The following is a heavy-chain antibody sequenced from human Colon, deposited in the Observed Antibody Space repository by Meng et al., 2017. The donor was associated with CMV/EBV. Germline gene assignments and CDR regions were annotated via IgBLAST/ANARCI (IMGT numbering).Heavy chain of an antibody. D-gene: IGHD4-23*01. Sequence: SETLFLTCTVSGGSISSGSYYWTWIRQFPGRGLEWIGRVSYSGTTSYNPSLESRLTISVNTSNNQFSLKLTSVTAADTAVYFCARAYHGNNPFDYWGQGTLVTVSS. V-gene: IGHV4-31*03. J-gene: IGHJ4*02. CDR1: GGSISSGSYY. CDR3: ARAYHGNNPFDY. CDR2: VSYSGTT.